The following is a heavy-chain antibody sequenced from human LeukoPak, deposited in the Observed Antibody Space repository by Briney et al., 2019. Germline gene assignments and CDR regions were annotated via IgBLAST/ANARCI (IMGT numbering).Heavy chain of an antibody. CDR2: IRYDGSNK. D-gene: IGHD3-10*01. CDR1: GFTFSSYG. J-gene: IGHJ4*02. V-gene: IGHV3-30*02. CDR3: AKDFRYYYGSGSYRYFDY. Sequence: PGGSLRLSCAASGFTFSSYGMHWVRRAPGKGLEWVAFIRYDGSNKYYADSVKGRFTISRDNSKNTLYLQMNSLRAEDTAVYYCAKDFRYYYGSGSYRYFDYWGQGTLVTVSS.